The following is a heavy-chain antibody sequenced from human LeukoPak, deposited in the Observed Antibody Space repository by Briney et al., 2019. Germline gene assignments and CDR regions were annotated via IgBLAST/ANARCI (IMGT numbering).Heavy chain of an antibody. J-gene: IGHJ3*02. CDR3: ARNILFAFGI. CDR1: GFTVSSNQ. CDR2: IYSGGST. V-gene: IGHV3-53*01. Sequence: PGGSLRLSCVASGFTVSSNQITWVRQAPGKGLEWVSVIYSGGSTYYADSVKGRFTISRDNSKNTLYLQVNSLRAEDTAMYYCARNILFAFGIWGQGTMVTVSS.